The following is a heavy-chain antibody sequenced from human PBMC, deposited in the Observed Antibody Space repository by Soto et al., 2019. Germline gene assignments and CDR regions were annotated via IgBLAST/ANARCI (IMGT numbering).Heavy chain of an antibody. CDR1: GYTFTGYY. D-gene: IGHD3-10*01. CDR2: INPNSGGT. V-gene: IGHV1-2*02. CDR3: ARVRSFENGSGWGYYGMDV. J-gene: IGHJ6*02. Sequence: QVQLVQSGAEVKKPGASVKVSCKASGYTFTGYYMHWVRQAPGQGLEWMGWINPNSGGTNYAQKCQGRVTMTRETSISTACMELSRLRSDDTAVYYCARVRSFENGSGWGYYGMDVWGQGTTVTVSS.